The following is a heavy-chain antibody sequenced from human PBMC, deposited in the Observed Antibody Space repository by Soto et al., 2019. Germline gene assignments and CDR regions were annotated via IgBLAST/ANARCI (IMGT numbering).Heavy chain of an antibody. CDR2: IYYSGST. D-gene: IGHD2-8*01. V-gene: IGHV4-30-4*01. Sequence: SETLSLTCTVSGGSISSGDYYWSWIRQPPGKGLEWIGYIYYSGSTYYNPSLKSRVTISVDTSKNQFSLKLSSVTAADTAVYYCARGTGLMVYATQNWFDPWGQGTLVTVSS. CDR1: GGSISSGDYY. J-gene: IGHJ5*02. CDR3: ARGTGLMVYATQNWFDP.